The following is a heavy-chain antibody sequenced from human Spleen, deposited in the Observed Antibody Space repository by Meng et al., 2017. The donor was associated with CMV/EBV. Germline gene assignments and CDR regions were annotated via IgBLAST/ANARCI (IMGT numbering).Heavy chain of an antibody. V-gene: IGHV3-53*01. CDR1: GFTVSSNY. Sequence: GESLKISCAASGFTVSSNYMSWVRQAPGKGLEWVSVIYSGGSTYYADSVKGRFTISRDNSKNTLYLQMNSLRAEDTAVYYCAKDFLPARYYDSSGYAFDYWGQGTLVTVSS. D-gene: IGHD3-22*01. CDR2: IYSGGST. CDR3: AKDFLPARYYDSSGYAFDY. J-gene: IGHJ4*02.